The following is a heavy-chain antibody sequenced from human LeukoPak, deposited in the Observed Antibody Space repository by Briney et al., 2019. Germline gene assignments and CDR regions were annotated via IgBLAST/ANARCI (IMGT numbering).Heavy chain of an antibody. CDR2: IKQDGSEK. Sequence: PGGSLRLSCAASGFTFSRFWMSWVRQAPGKGLEWVANIKQDGSEKYYVDSVKGRFTISRDNAKNSLYLQMNSVRAEDAAVFYCARDGTYTDYDPGFDIWGQGTLVTVSS. CDR1: GFTFSRFW. J-gene: IGHJ4*02. CDR3: ARDGTYTDYDPGFDI. V-gene: IGHV3-7*04. D-gene: IGHD5-12*01.